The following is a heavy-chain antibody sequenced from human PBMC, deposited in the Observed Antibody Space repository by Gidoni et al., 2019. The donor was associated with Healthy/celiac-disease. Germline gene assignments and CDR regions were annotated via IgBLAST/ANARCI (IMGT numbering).Heavy chain of an antibody. CDR1: GFTFSSYS. D-gene: IGHD1-26*01. V-gene: IGHV3-21*01. J-gene: IGHJ1*01. CDR3: ARAKWELPPQYFQH. Sequence: EVQLVESGGGLVKPGGSLSLSCAASGFTFSSYSMNWVRQAPGKGLEWVSSISSSSSYIYYADSVKGRFTISRDNAKNSLYLQMNSLRAEDTAVYCCARAKWELPPQYFQHWGQGTLVTVSS. CDR2: ISSSSSYI.